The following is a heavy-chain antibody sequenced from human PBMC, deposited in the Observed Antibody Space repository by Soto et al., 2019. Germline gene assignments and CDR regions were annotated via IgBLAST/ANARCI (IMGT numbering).Heavy chain of an antibody. V-gene: IGHV3-23*01. J-gene: IGHJ4*02. CDR2: ISGRGGST. D-gene: IGHD6-13*01. CDR1: GFTFSSYA. Sequence: GSLRLSCAASGFTFSSYAMSWVRQAPGKGLEWVSAISGRGGSTYYGDSVKGRFTISRDNSKNTLYLQMNRLRAEDTAVYYCAKVGPDYGSSWSVDYWGQGTLVTISS. CDR3: AKVGPDYGSSWSVDY.